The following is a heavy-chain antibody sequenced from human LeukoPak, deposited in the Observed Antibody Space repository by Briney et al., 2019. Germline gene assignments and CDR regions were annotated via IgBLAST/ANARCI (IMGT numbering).Heavy chain of an antibody. V-gene: IGHV4-38-2*02. CDR2: IYHSGSI. Sequence: SETLSLTCTVSGYSISNGYFWGWIRQPPGKGLECIGTIYHSGSIYYNPSLKGRVTISVDTSKNQFTLKLNSLTAADTAVYYCARAIRTGLGIGSFDGWGQGTLVTVSS. CDR3: ARAIRTGLGIGSFDG. J-gene: IGHJ4*02. CDR1: GYSISNGYF. D-gene: IGHD7-27*01.